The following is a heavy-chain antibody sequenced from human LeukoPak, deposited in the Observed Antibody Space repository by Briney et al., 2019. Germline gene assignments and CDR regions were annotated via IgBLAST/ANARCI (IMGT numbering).Heavy chain of an antibody. V-gene: IGHV4-59*01. CDR3: ARNPGYSSSWYKGAFDI. Sequence: SETLSLTCTVSGGSISSYYWSWIRQPPGKGLEWIGYISYSGSTNYNPSLKSRVTISVDTSKNQFSLSLSSVTAADTAVYYCARNPGYSSSWYKGAFDIWGQGTMVTVSS. J-gene: IGHJ3*02. CDR2: ISYSGST. D-gene: IGHD6-13*01. CDR1: GGSISSYY.